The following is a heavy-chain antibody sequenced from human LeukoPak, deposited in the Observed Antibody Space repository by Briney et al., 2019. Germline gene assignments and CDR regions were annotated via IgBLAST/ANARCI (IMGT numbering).Heavy chain of an antibody. D-gene: IGHD6-19*01. CDR1: GGSISSYY. J-gene: IGHJ5*02. CDR3: ARKGIAVAEFDP. Sequence: SQTLSLTRTVSGGSISSYYWSWIRQPPGKGLEWIGYIYYSGSTNYNPSLKSRVTISVDTSKNQFSLKLSSVTAADTAVYYCARKGIAVAEFDPWGQGTLVTVSS. CDR2: IYYSGST. V-gene: IGHV4-59*08.